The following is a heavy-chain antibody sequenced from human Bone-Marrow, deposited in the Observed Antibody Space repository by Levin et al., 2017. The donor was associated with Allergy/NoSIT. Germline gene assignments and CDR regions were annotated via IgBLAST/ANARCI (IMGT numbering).Heavy chain of an antibody. J-gene: IGHJ5*02. CDR2: MNFNSGNT. CDR1: GSTFSSYD. Sequence: ASVKVSCKASGSTFSSYDVNWVRQASGQGIEWLGWMNFNSGNTGYAQKFQGRVTMTRDTSINTAYMELSSLMSDDTAVYFCSRVNGASWFGPWGQGTLVTVSS. V-gene: IGHV1-8*01. CDR3: SRVNGASWFGP. D-gene: IGHD2-8*01.